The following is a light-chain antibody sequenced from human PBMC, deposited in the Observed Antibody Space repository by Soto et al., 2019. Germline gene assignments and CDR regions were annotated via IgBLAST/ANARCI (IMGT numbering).Light chain of an antibody. V-gene: IGKV1-5*03. CDR2: KAS. CDR3: QQYHSYPFT. Sequence: DIQMTQSPSTLSASEGDRVTITCRASQSINNWLAWYQQKPGKAPKLLISKASNLQSGVPSRFSGTGSGTEFTLTTSSLQPDHLASDYGQQYHSYPFTFGGGTEVEI. CDR1: QSINNW. J-gene: IGKJ4*01.